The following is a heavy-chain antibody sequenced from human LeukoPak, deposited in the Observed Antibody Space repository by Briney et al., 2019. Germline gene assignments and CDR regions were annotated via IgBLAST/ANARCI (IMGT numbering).Heavy chain of an antibody. J-gene: IGHJ3*02. CDR1: GGTFSSYA. CDR2: IIPILGIA. Sequence: SVKVSCKASGGTFSSYAISWVRQAPGQGLEWMGRIIPILGIANYAQKFQGRVTITADKSTSTAYMELSSLRSEDTAVYYCATEGIAASDAFDIWGQGTMVTVSS. V-gene: IGHV1-69*04. D-gene: IGHD6-13*01. CDR3: ATEGIAASDAFDI.